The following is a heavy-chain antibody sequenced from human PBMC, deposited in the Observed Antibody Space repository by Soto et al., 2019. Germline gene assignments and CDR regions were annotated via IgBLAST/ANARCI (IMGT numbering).Heavy chain of an antibody. J-gene: IGHJ4*02. CDR3: ARVGAKRIAAAGRGPFDY. D-gene: IGHD6-13*01. CDR1: GGSISSGGYS. Sequence: SETLSLTCAVSGGSISSGGYSWSWIRQPPGKGLEWIGYIYHSGSTNYNPSLKSRVTISVDKSKNQFSLKLSSVTAADTAVYYCARVGAKRIAAAGRGPFDYWGQGTLVTVSS. V-gene: IGHV4-30-2*01. CDR2: IYHSGST.